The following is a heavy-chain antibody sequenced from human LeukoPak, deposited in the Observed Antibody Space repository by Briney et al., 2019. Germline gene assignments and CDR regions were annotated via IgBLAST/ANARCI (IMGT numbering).Heavy chain of an antibody. CDR2: IYYSGST. Sequence: PSGTLSLTCTVSGGSISSYYWSWIRQPPGKGLEWIGYIYYSGSTNYNPSLKSRVTISVDTSKNQFSLKLSSVTAADTAVYYCARDGGDTWGQGTLVTVSS. J-gene: IGHJ5*02. D-gene: IGHD2-15*01. V-gene: IGHV4-59*01. CDR3: ARDGGDT. CDR1: GGSISSYY.